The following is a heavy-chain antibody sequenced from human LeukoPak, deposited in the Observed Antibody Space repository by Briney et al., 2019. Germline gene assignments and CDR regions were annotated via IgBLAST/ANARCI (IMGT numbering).Heavy chain of an antibody. CDR1: GFTFSSYA. D-gene: IGHD2-15*01. J-gene: IGHJ4*02. CDR3: AKPLYGSGGSCFDY. Sequence: GGSLRLSCTASGFTFSSYAMNWVRQAPGKGLEWVSGIGAGGTFTYYEDSVKGRFTISRDNSKNTLYLQMNSLRAEDTAVYYCAKPLYGSGGSCFDYWGQGTLVTVSS. CDR2: IGAGGTFT. V-gene: IGHV3-23*01.